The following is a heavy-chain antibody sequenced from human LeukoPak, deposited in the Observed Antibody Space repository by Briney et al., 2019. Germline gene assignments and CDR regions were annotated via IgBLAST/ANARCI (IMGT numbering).Heavy chain of an antibody. Sequence: PGGSLRLSCAASGFSFSNYEMNWVRQAPGKGLEWVSYISSSGSIMYSADAVKGRFTISGDNAKNSLYLQMNSLRAEDTATYYCSAQYSSSSVVDYWGQGTLVTVSS. CDR3: SAQYSSSSVVDY. D-gene: IGHD6-6*01. J-gene: IGHJ4*02. CDR2: ISSSGSIM. V-gene: IGHV3-48*03. CDR1: GFSFSNYE.